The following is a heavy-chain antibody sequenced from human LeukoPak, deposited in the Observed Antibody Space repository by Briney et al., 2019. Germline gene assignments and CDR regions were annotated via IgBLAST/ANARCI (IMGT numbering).Heavy chain of an antibody. V-gene: IGHV3-30*04. D-gene: IGHD5-12*01. J-gene: IGHJ4*02. CDR3: ARPIGGYDYFDS. Sequence: GGSLRLSCAASGFSFSSSSMHWVRQTPGKGLEWVALISFDGSNRYSADSVKGRFTISRDNSKNTLYLQMNSLRIEDTAVYYCARPIGGYDYFDSWGQGTLVTVSS. CDR2: ISFDGSNR. CDR1: GFSFSSSS.